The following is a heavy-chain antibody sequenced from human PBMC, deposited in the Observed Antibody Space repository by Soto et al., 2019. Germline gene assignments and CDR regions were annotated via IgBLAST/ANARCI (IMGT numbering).Heavy chain of an antibody. J-gene: IGHJ5*02. V-gene: IGHV3-23*01. CDR2: ISGSGGST. CDR1: AFSFSCYA. Sequence: GVSLRLSCAASAFSFSCYAMSWVRQAPGKGLEWVSAISGSGGSTYYADSVKGRFTISRDNSKNTLYLQMNSLRAEDTAVYYRAKDSSGWYPTWFDPWGQGTLVTVSS. CDR3: AKDSSGWYPTWFDP. D-gene: IGHD6-19*01.